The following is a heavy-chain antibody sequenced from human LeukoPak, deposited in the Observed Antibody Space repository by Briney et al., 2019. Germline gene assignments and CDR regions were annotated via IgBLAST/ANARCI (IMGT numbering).Heavy chain of an antibody. CDR2: ITNDGSST. CDR1: GFTFSSYA. V-gene: IGHV3-30*04. Sequence: GGSLRLSCAASGFTFSSYAMHWVRQAPGKGLVWVAGITNDGSSTNYADSVKGRFTISRDNSKNTLYLQMNSLRAEDTAVYYCARRLQRSARTQFLDYWGQGTLVTVSS. J-gene: IGHJ4*02. D-gene: IGHD3-10*01. CDR3: ARRLQRSARTQFLDY.